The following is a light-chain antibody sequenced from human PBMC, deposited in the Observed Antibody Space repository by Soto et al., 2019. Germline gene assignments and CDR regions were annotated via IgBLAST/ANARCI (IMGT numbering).Light chain of an antibody. CDR2: WAS. CDR1: QSVLYSSNNKNY. CDR3: QQYYSTPTWT. V-gene: IGKV4-1*01. J-gene: IGKJ1*01. Sequence: DIVMTQSPDSLAVSLGERATINCKSSQSVLYSSNNKNYLAWYQPKPGQPPKLLLYWASTRESGVPDRFSGSGSGTAFTLTISSLQAEDVAVYYCQQYYSTPTWTFGQGTKVEIK.